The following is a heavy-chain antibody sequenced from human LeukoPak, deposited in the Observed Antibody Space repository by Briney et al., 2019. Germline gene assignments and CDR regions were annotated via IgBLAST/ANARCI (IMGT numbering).Heavy chain of an antibody. D-gene: IGHD3-3*01. CDR3: ARNYDFWSSYPT. J-gene: IGHJ5*02. CDR2: IIPILGIA. CDR1: GGTFSSYT. V-gene: IGHV1-69*02. Sequence: ASVKVSCKASGGTFSSYTISWVRQAPGQGLEWMGRIIPILGIANYAQKFQGRVTITADKSTSTAYMELSSLRSEDTAVYYCARNYDFWSSYPTWGQGTLVTVSS.